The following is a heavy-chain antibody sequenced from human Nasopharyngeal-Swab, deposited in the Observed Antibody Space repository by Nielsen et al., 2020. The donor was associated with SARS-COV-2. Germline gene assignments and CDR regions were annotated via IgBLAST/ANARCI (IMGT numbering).Heavy chain of an antibody. D-gene: IGHD3-22*01. V-gene: IGHV1-46*01. CDR3: AREGTTYYYDSSGYYSEYYFDY. J-gene: IGHJ4*02. Sequence: ASVKVSCKASGYTFTSYYMHWVRQAPGQGLDWMGIINPSGGSTSYAQKFQGRVTMTRDTSTSTVYMELRSEDTAVYYCAREGTTYYYDSSGYYSEYYFDYWGQGTLVTVSS. CDR2: INPSGGST. CDR1: GYTFTSYY.